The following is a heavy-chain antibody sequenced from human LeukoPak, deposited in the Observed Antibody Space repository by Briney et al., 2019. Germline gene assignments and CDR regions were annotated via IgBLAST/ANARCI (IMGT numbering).Heavy chain of an antibody. V-gene: IGHV4-39*07. CDR3: ARGPAGVPYWNYAPYFDY. CDR1: GGSISSSSYY. Sequence: SETLSLTCTVSGGSISSSSYYWGWIRQPPGKGLEWIGEINHSGSTNYNPSLKSRVTISVDTSKNQFSLKLSSVTAADTAVYYCARGPAGVPYWNYAPYFDYWGQGTLVTVSS. CDR2: INHSGST. J-gene: IGHJ4*02. D-gene: IGHD1-7*01.